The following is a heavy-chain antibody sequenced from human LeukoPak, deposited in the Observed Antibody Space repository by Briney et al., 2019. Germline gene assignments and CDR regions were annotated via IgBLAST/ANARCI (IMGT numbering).Heavy chain of an antibody. CDR1: GYTFTSYD. CDR3: ARGGKRKTWPDY. V-gene: IGHV1-8*01. Sequence: ASVKVSCKASGYTFTSYDINWVRQATGQGLEWMGWTNPNSGNTGYAQKFQGRVTMTRNTSISTAYMELSSLRSEDTAVYYCARGGKRKTWPDYWGQGTLVTVSS. J-gene: IGHJ4*02. CDR2: TNPNSGNT.